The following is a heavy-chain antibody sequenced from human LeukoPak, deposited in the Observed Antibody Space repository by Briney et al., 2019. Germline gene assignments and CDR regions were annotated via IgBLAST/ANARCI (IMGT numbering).Heavy chain of an antibody. V-gene: IGHV3-74*01. Sequence: GGSLRLSCAASGFTFSSYAMSWVRHAPGKGLMWVSRISHDGTVTSYADSVRGRFTVSRDNAKNTLYLQMNSLRAEDTAVYYCTRDVNLNFFDVWGRGTLVTVSS. D-gene: IGHD3-9*01. J-gene: IGHJ2*01. CDR1: GFTFSSYA. CDR3: TRDVNLNFFDV. CDR2: ISHDGTVT.